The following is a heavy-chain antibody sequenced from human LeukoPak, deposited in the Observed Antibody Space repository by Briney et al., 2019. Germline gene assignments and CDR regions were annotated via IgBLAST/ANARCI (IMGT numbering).Heavy chain of an antibody. Sequence: ASVKASCKASGYTFTGQDMHRVRQAPGQGLEWMGWINPNTGDTNYAQKFQGRDTMTRDTTISTAYMELSRLTSDDTAVYYCASYPRYSSSPPFDYWGQGTLVTVSS. CDR3: ASYPRYSSSPPFDY. CDR2: INPNTGDT. CDR1: GYTFTGQD. D-gene: IGHD6-19*01. J-gene: IGHJ4*02. V-gene: IGHV1-2*02.